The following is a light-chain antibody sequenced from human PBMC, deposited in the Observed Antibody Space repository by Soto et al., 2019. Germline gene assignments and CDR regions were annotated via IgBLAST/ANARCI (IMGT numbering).Light chain of an antibody. CDR1: SSNIGAGYD. CDR3: QSYDSSLSAVV. V-gene: IGLV1-40*01. Sequence: VLTQPPSVSGAPGQRVTISCTGSSSNIGAGYDVHWYQQLPGTAPKLLIYGNSNRPSGVPDRFSGSKSGTSASLAITGLQAEDEADYYCQSYDSSLSAVVFGGGTKLTVL. J-gene: IGLJ2*01. CDR2: GNS.